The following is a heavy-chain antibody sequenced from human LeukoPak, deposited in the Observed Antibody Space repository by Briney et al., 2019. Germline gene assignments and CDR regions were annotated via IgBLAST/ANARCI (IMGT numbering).Heavy chain of an antibody. CDR1: GYTFTGYY. D-gene: IGHD2-2*01. V-gene: IGHV1-2*02. Sequence: GASVKVSCKASGYTFTGYYMHWVRQAPGQGLEWMGWINPNSGGTNYAQKFQGRVTMTRDTSISTAYMELSRLRSDDTAVYYCARSRYCSSTSCYSFDYWGRGTLVTVSS. CDR2: INPNSGGT. CDR3: ARSRYCSSTSCYSFDY. J-gene: IGHJ4*02.